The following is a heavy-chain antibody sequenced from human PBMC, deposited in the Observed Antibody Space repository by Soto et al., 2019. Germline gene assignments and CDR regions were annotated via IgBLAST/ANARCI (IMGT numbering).Heavy chain of an antibody. V-gene: IGHV3-23*01. CDR2: ISGSGGST. CDR1: GFTFSSYA. Sequence: EVQLLESGGGLVQPGGSLRLSCAASGFTFSSYAMSWVRQAPGKGLEWVSAISGSGGSTYYADSVKGRFTISRDNSKNTLYLQMNSLRAEDTAVYYCAKDNGLLWFGEGVAFDYWGQGTLVTVSS. D-gene: IGHD3-10*01. CDR3: AKDNGLLWFGEGVAFDY. J-gene: IGHJ4*02.